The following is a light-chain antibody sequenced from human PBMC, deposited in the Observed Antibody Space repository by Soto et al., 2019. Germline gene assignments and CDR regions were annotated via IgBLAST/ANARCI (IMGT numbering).Light chain of an antibody. CDR3: QQYYSYPRT. Sequence: DIQMTQSPSSLSASVGDRVIITCRASQSITNYLNWYQQKPGKAPKLLIYAASTLQSGVPSRFSGSGSGTDFTLTISCLQSEDFATYYCQQYYSYPRTFGQGTKVDIK. J-gene: IGKJ1*01. V-gene: IGKV1-39*01. CDR1: QSITNY. CDR2: AAS.